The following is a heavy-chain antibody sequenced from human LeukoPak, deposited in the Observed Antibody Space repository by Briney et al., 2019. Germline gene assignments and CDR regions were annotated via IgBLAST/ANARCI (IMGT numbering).Heavy chain of an antibody. CDR2: IIPIFGTA. CDR1: GGTFSSYA. D-gene: IGHD3-22*01. CDR3: ARGYYYDSSGYHLLDY. Sequence: VASVKVSCKASGGTFSSYAISWVRQAPGQGLEWMGGIIPIFGTANYAQKFQGRVTITADESTSTAYMELSSLRSEDTAVYYCARGYYYDSSGYHLLDYWGQGTLVTVSS. J-gene: IGHJ4*02. V-gene: IGHV1-69*01.